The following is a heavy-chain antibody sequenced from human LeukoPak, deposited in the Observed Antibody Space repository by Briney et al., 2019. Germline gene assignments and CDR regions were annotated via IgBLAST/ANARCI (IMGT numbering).Heavy chain of an antibody. D-gene: IGHD2-2*01. V-gene: IGHV1-8*03. CDR1: GYTFTSYD. Sequence: ASVTVSCKASGYTFTSYDINWVRQAPGQGLEGMGWMNPNSGNTDYAQKFQGRVTITRNTSTSTAYMELSSLRSEDTAVYYCARVLGYCSSTSCYGGWFDPWGQGTLVTVSS. CDR2: MNPNSGNT. CDR3: ARVLGYCSSTSCYGGWFDP. J-gene: IGHJ5*02.